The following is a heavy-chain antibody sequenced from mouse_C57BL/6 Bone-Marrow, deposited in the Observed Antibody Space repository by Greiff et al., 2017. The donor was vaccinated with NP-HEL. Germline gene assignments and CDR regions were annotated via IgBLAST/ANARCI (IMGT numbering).Heavy chain of an antibody. CDR2: IDPENGDT. J-gene: IGHJ3*01. CDR3: TSWGNYYGSSSWFAY. V-gene: IGHV14-4*01. CDR1: GFNIKDDY. Sequence: VQLQQSGAELVRPGASVKLSCTASGFNIKDDYMHWVKQRPEQGLEWIGWIDPENGDTECASKFQGKATITADTSSNTAYLQLSSLTSEDTAVYSCTSWGNYYGSSSWFAYWGQGTLVTVSA. D-gene: IGHD1-1*01.